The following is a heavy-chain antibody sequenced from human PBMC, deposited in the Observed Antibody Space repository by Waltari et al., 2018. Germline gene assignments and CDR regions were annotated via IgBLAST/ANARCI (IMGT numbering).Heavy chain of an antibody. CDR2: IRYDGSNK. J-gene: IGHJ4*02. D-gene: IGHD5-18*01. Sequence: QVQLVESGGGVVQPGGSLRLSCAASGFTFSSYGMHWVRQAPGKGLEWVAFIRYDGSNKYYADSVKGRFTISRDNSKNTLYLQMNSLRAEDTAVYYCAKVGYSYGPVDYWGQGTLVTVSS. V-gene: IGHV3-30*02. CDR1: GFTFSSYG. CDR3: AKVGYSYGPVDY.